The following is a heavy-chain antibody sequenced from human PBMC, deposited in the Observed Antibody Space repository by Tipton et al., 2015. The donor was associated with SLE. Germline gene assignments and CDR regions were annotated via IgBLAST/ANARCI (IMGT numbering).Heavy chain of an antibody. D-gene: IGHD6-19*01. Sequence: QVQLVQSGGGVVQPGRSLRLSCAASGFTFSSYGMHWVRQAPGKGLEWVAVISYDGSNKYYADSVKGRFTISRDNSKNTLYLQMNSLRAEDTAVYYCAKGVGIAVAGGKYFQHWGQGTLVTVSS. CDR1: GFTFSSYG. J-gene: IGHJ1*01. CDR3: AKGVGIAVAGGKYFQH. CDR2: ISYDGSNK. V-gene: IGHV3-30*18.